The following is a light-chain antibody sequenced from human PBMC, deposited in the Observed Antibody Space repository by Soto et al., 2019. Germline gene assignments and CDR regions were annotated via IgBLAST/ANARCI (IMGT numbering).Light chain of an antibody. Sequence: QSVLTQPPSVSGVPGERVTISCSGSSSNIGAGYDVHWYQHLPGTAPKLLIYGDNNRPSGVPDRFSGSKSGTSASLAITRLQAEDEADYYCQSYDISLHNYVFGTGTKVTVL. CDR2: GDN. CDR1: SSNIGAGYD. J-gene: IGLJ1*01. CDR3: QSYDISLHNYV. V-gene: IGLV1-40*01.